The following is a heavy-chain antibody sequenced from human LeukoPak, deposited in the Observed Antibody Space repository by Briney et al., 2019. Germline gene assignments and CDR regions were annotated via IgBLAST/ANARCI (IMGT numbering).Heavy chain of an antibody. D-gene: IGHD6-19*01. CDR1: GGTFSSYA. Sequence: ASVEVSCKASGGTFSSYAIGWVRQAPGQGLEWMGGIIPIFGTANYAQKFQGRVTITADESTSTAYMELSSLRSEDTAVYYCARSEQWLVIHLDYWGQGTPVTVSS. V-gene: IGHV1-69*13. J-gene: IGHJ4*02. CDR2: IIPIFGTA. CDR3: ARSEQWLVIHLDY.